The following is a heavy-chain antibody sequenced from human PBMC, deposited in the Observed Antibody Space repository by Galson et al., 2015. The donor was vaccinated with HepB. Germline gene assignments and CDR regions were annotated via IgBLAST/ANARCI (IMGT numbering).Heavy chain of an antibody. D-gene: IGHD2-21*02. CDR3: AREGNIVVVTAGWFDP. Sequence: SLRLSCAASGFTFSSYGMHWVRQAPGKGLEWVAFIRYDGSNKYYADSVKGRFTISRDNAKNSLYLQMNSLRDEDTAVYYCAREGNIVVVTAGWFDPWGQGTLVTVSS. J-gene: IGHJ5*02. V-gene: IGHV3-33*08. CDR1: GFTFSSYG. CDR2: IRYDGSNK.